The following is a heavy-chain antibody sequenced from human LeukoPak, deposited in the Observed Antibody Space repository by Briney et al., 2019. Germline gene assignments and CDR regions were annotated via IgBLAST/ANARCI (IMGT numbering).Heavy chain of an antibody. CDR3: ARVYSGGVATITSPYY. CDR1: GFTFGSYW. J-gene: IGHJ4*02. V-gene: IGHV3-74*01. Sequence: GGSLRLSCAASGFTFGSYWMSWVRQAPGRGLVWVSRINGDGSDTTYADSVKGRFTISRDNAKNTLHLQMNSLRVEDTAVYFCARVYSGGVATITSPYYWGQGILVTVSS. D-gene: IGHD5-12*01. CDR2: INGDGSDT.